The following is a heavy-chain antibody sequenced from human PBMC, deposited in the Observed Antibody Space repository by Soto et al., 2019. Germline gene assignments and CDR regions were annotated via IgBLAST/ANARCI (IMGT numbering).Heavy chain of an antibody. CDR1: GGTFSPYT. CDR2: IIPFHGVT. Sequence: QVQLVQSGAEVKKPGSSVKVSCKASGGTFSPYTINWVRQAPGQGLEWMGRIIPFHGVTNYAQKFQARVTITADKSTITAYMELSGLRFEDTAMYYCTRDWEITVSTWSFGGFWGRGTLVTVYS. V-gene: IGHV1-69*08. D-gene: IGHD3-10*01. CDR3: TRDWEITVSTWSFGGF. J-gene: IGHJ4*02.